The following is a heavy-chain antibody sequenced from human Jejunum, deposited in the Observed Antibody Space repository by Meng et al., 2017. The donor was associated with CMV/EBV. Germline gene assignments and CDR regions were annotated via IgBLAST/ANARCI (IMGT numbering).Heavy chain of an antibody. D-gene: IGHD1-1*01. CDR1: GYNFASYW. Sequence: GYNFASYWIGWVRQRPGKGLEWMGTINPGDSNIRYSPSFQGQVSMSADKSFSTAYLQWNSLKASDTAIYYCARPLYNSFTYGMDVWGHGTTVTVSS. J-gene: IGHJ6*02. V-gene: IGHV5-51*01. CDR3: ARPLYNSFTYGMDV. CDR2: INPGDSNI.